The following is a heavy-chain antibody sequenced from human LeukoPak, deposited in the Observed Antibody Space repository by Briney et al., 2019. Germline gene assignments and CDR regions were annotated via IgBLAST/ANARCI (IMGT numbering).Heavy chain of an antibody. CDR3: ARDEGPDDSRGSFDAFDI. CDR1: GFTFSSYW. D-gene: IGHD3-22*01. V-gene: IGHV3-7*01. J-gene: IGHJ3*02. Sequence: GGSLRLSCEGSGFTFSSYWMTWVRQAPGKGLEWVANIRKDGSLKYCEDSVKGRFTISRDNARDSLYLQMISVKAEDMAVYYCARDEGPDDSRGSFDAFDIWGQGTMVTVSS. CDR2: IRKDGSLK.